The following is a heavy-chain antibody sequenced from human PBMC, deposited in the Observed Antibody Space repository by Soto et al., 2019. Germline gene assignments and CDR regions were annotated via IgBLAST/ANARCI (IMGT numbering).Heavy chain of an antibody. CDR3: ARGKSSGPLYYFDT. J-gene: IGHJ4*02. D-gene: IGHD6-25*01. V-gene: IGHV4-34*01. Sequence: QVHLQQWGAGLLKPSETLSLTRGVYNGSFSDYFWNWIRQPPGKGLEWIGEIKESGFATYNPSLKRRVTMSVDTPNNQFSLKVTSVTAADTAVYYCARGKSSGPLYYFDTWGQGTLVTVSS. CDR2: IKESGFA. CDR1: NGSFSDYF.